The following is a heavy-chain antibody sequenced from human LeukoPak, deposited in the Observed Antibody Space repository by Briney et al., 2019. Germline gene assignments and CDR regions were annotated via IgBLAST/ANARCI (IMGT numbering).Heavy chain of an antibody. V-gene: IGHV4-34*01. CDR2: INHSGST. CDR3: ARVCYGSGNNNWFDP. J-gene: IGHJ5*02. Sequence: SETLSLTCAVYTGSFSGYYWTWIRQPPGKGLEWIGEINHSGSTKYNPSLKSRVTISVDTSKNQFSLNLNSVTAADTAVYYCARVCYGSGNNNWFDPWGQGTLVTVSS. D-gene: IGHD3-10*01. CDR1: TGSFSGYY.